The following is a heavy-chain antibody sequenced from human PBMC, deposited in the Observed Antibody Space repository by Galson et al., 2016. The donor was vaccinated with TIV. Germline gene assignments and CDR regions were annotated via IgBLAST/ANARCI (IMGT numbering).Heavy chain of an antibody. V-gene: IGHV5-51*03. CDR3: ASGTSSAVADY. D-gene: IGHD6-19*01. CDR2: IFPGDSDT. CDR1: GYRFTTYW. J-gene: IGHJ4*02. Sequence: QSGAEVKKPGESLKVSCKGSGYRFTTYWIAWVRQMPGKGLEYMGIIFPGDSDTRYSKSLQGHVTISADKSITTAYLQWSSLKASDTAIYYCASGTSSAVADYWGQGTLVTVSS.